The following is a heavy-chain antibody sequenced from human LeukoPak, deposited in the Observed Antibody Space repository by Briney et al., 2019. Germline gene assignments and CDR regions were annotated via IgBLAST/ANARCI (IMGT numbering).Heavy chain of an antibody. D-gene: IGHD1-26*01. CDR2: ISTSSSI. Sequence: GGSLRLSCAGSGFTFSTYDMNWVRQAPGKGLEWVSYISTSSSIYYADSVKGRFTISRDNAKNSLYLQMNSLRGEDTAVYYCARELFGGSYYFDYWGQGTLVTVSS. CDR1: GFTFSTYD. CDR3: ARELFGGSYYFDY. V-gene: IGHV3-48*01. J-gene: IGHJ4*02.